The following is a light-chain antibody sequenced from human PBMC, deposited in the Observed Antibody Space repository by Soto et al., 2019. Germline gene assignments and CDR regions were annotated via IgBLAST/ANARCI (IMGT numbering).Light chain of an antibody. V-gene: IGKV3-11*01. J-gene: IGKJ2*01. CDR1: QSVSTY. Sequence: EIVLTQSPATLSLSPGEIATLSCRASQSVSTYLAWYQQKPGQAPRLLIYDASNRATGIPARFSGSGSGTDFTLIISSLEPEDFVVYYCQQRSNWMYTFGQGTKLEIK. CDR2: DAS. CDR3: QQRSNWMYT.